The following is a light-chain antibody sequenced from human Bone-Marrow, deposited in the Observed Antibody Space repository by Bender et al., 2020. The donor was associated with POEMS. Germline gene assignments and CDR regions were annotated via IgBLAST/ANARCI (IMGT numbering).Light chain of an antibody. V-gene: IGLV1-40*01. CDR3: QSSDSTWSGYI. CDR1: SSNIGAGFD. J-gene: IGLJ1*01. Sequence: QSELTQPPSVSGAPGQRVTISCTGSSSNIGAGFDVHWYQQLPGTAPKLLIYGNPNRPSGVPDRFSASKSGPSAYLTITGLQGEDEADYYCQSSDSTWSGYIFGRGT. CDR2: GNP.